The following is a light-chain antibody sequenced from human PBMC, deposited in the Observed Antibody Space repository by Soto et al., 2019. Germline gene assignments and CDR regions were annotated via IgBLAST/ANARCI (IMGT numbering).Light chain of an antibody. CDR1: SNDVGLYNY. V-gene: IGLV2-14*03. CDR2: DVT. J-gene: IGLJ2*01. Sequence: QSVLTQPASLSGSPGQSITISCTGSSNDVGLYNYVSWYQQHPGKAPKLVISDVTNRPSGVSDRFSGSKSGNTAFLTISGLQAEDEADYYCSSYTITATLFGRGTKVTVL. CDR3: SSYTITATL.